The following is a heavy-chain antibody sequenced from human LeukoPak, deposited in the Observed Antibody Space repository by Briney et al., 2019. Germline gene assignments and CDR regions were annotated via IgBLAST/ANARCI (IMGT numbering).Heavy chain of an antibody. CDR3: AKDYLTFGIFSN. D-gene: IGHD3-9*01. CDR1: GFTFSSYA. V-gene: IGHV3-23*01. Sequence: PGGSLRLSRAASGFTFSSYAMSWVRQAPGKGLEWVSAISGSGGSTYYADSVKGRFTIPRDNSKNTLYLQMNSLRAEDTAVYYCAKDYLTFGIFSNWGQGTLVTVSS. J-gene: IGHJ4*02. CDR2: ISGSGGST.